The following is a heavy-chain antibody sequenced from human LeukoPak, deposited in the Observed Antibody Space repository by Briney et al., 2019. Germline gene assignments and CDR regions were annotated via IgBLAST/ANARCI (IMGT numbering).Heavy chain of an antibody. V-gene: IGHV3-48*03. Sequence: GGSLRLSCVASGFTFSNYEMNWVRQAPGKGLEWVSYISSSGSTIYYADSVNGRFTISIDNANNALYLQTNSLRADDTTGYYFSRLYYRRAFDIWGQGTMVTVSS. CDR2: ISSSGSTI. CDR3: SRLYYRRAFDI. CDR1: GFTFSNYE. D-gene: IGHD3-10*01. J-gene: IGHJ3*02.